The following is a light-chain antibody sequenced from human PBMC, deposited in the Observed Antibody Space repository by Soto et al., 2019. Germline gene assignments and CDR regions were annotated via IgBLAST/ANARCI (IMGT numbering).Light chain of an antibody. CDR2: DAS. Sequence: DIQMTQSPSTLSASVGDRVTITCRASQSIGAWVAWYQQKPGKAPQLLIYDASTLESGVPSRFRCSRSGNELTLTIGGLQPDDFEIYYCPQYQADWGTVGQGTKADIK. V-gene: IGKV1-5*01. CDR1: QSIGAW. J-gene: IGKJ1*01. CDR3: PQYQADWGT.